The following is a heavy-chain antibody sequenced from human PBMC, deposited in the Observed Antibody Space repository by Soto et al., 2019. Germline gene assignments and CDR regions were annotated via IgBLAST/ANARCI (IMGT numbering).Heavy chain of an antibody. Sequence: TLSLTCAVYGGSFSGYYWNWIRQPPGKGLEWIGEINHSGSTNYNPSLKSRVTISVDTSKNQFSLKLSSVTAADTAVYYCARGMRLRKTIFDYWGQGTLVTVSS. CDR2: INHSGST. CDR3: ARGMRLRKTIFDY. V-gene: IGHV4-34*09. J-gene: IGHJ4*02. CDR1: GGSFSGYY. D-gene: IGHD4-17*01.